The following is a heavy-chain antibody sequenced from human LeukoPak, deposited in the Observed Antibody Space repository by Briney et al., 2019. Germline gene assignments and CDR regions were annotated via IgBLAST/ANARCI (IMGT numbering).Heavy chain of an antibody. V-gene: IGHV3-30*18. Sequence: GGSLRLSCAASGFAFSAYGMHWVRQAPGKGLEWVAVLSYDGTNGYYAGSVKGRLTISRDNSKNTLDLQMNSLRAEDTAVYYCAKGLNSAWYGQSFDLWGQGTLVTVSS. J-gene: IGHJ4*02. CDR3: AKGLNSAWYGQSFDL. CDR2: LSYDGTNG. D-gene: IGHD6-19*01. CDR1: GFAFSAYG.